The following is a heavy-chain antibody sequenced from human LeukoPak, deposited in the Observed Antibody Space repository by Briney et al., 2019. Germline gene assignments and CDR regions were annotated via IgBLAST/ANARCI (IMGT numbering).Heavy chain of an antibody. CDR3: TSWGDTTAEYFQR. Sequence: GGSLRLSCAASGFTFSNYWVHWVRQAPGMGLVWVSRIKPDGTTTSYADSVKGRFTISRDNAQNSMYLQMNSLRVEDTAVYYCTSWGDTTAEYFQRWGQGTLVTVSS. D-gene: IGHD2-21*02. CDR2: IKPDGTTT. CDR1: GFTFSNYW. V-gene: IGHV3-74*01. J-gene: IGHJ1*01.